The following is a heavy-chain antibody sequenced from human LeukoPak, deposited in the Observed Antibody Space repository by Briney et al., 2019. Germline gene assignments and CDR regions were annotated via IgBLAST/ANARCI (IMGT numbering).Heavy chain of an antibody. CDR2: IYYSGST. D-gene: IGHD3-22*01. V-gene: IGHV4-59*01. J-gene: IGHJ4*02. Sequence: SETLSLTCTVSGGSISSYYWSWIRQPPGKGLEWIGYIYYSGSTNYNPSLKSRVTISVDTSKNQFSLKLSSVTAADTAVYYCERVVLDHYYDSSGYLGTLDYWGQGTLVTVSS. CDR1: GGSISSYY. CDR3: ERVVLDHYYDSSGYLGTLDY.